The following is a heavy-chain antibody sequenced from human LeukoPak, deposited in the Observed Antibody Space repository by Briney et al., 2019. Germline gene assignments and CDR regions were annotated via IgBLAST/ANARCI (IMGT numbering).Heavy chain of an antibody. Sequence: GESLKISCKDSPYYFINFWIGWVRQLPGKGLEWMGIIYPADSDTRYNPSFQGHVTISADRSASTAYLQWHSLKASDTAIYYCARGINDEYFQSWGQGTLVTVSS. V-gene: IGHV5-51*01. CDR1: PYYFINFW. J-gene: IGHJ1*01. CDR3: ARGINDEYFQS. CDR2: IYPADSDT. D-gene: IGHD2/OR15-2a*01.